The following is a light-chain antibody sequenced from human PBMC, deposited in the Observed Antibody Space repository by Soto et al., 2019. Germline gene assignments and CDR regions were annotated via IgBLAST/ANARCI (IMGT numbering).Light chain of an antibody. J-gene: IGKJ4*01. CDR2: GAS. CDR3: QQYGSS. Sequence: EIVLTQSPGTLSLSPRERATLSCRASQSVSSSYLAWYQQKPGQAPRLHIYGASSRATGIPDRFSGSGSGTDFTLTISRLEPEDFAVYYCQQYGSSFGGGTKVDIK. V-gene: IGKV3-20*01. CDR1: QSVSSSY.